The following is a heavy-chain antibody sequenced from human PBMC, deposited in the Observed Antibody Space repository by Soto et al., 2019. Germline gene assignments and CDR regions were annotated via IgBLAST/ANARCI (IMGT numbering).Heavy chain of an antibody. Sequence: EVQLVESGGGLVQPGGSLRLSCAASGFTFSSYWMHWVRQAPGKGLVWVSRINSVGSSTSYADSVKGRFTISRDNAEYTLYLQMNSLRAEDTAVYYCVRTSLVVAAATREDYWGQGTLVTVSS. CDR2: INSVGSST. CDR1: GFTFSSYW. V-gene: IGHV3-74*01. D-gene: IGHD2-15*01. J-gene: IGHJ4*02. CDR3: VRTSLVVAAATREDY.